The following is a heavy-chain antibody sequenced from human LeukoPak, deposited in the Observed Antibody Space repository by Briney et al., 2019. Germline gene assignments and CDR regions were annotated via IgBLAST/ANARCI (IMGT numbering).Heavy chain of an antibody. Sequence: GGSLRLSCEASGFTFSTHAMTWVRHAPGEGLEWVSAISGSGGSTYYADSVKGRLTISRDNSKNTLYLQMNSLRAEDTAVYYCASIRGTKYFEYRGQGTLVTVAS. CDR1: GFTFSTHA. CDR3: ASIRGTKYFEY. V-gene: IGHV3-23*01. J-gene: IGHJ1*01. CDR2: ISGSGGST.